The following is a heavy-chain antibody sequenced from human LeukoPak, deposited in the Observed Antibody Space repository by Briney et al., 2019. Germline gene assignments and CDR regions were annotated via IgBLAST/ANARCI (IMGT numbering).Heavy chain of an antibody. Sequence: PGWSLRLSCTVSGFTFANAWMTWVRQAPGKGLEWVGRIKRKNDGGAIDYATPVKGRFTISRDDSINTLYLQMNSLKTEDIAVYYCSSSGSRWDYFDYWGQGALVTVSS. CDR2: IKRKNDGGAI. V-gene: IGHV3-15*01. CDR1: GFTFANAW. D-gene: IGHD6-13*01. CDR3: SSSGSRWDYFDY. J-gene: IGHJ4*02.